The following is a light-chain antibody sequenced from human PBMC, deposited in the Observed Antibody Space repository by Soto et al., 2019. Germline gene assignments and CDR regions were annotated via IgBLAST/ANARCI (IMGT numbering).Light chain of an antibody. CDR3: QQRSNWPWT. Sequence: EFVLTQSPGTLSLSPGERATLSFRASQTVRNNYLAWYQQKPGQAPRLLIYDASNRATGIPVRFSGSGSGTDYTLTITNLEPEDFAIYYCQQRSNWPWTFGQGTKVDIK. J-gene: IGKJ1*01. CDR2: DAS. V-gene: IGKV3D-20*02. CDR1: QTVRNNY.